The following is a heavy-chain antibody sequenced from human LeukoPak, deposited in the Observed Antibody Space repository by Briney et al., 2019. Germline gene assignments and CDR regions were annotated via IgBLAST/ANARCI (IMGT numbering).Heavy chain of an antibody. V-gene: IGHV4-4*09. J-gene: IGHJ6*03. CDR1: GGSISSYS. D-gene: IGHD6-19*01. CDR3: ARWAVAAIDYYHYYMDV. Sequence: SETLSLTCFVSGGSISSYSWSWIRQPPGKGLEWIGYIYTSGSANYNPSLKSRVTIPLDTSRNQFSLKLTSVTAADTAVYYCARWAVAAIDYYHYYMDVWGKGTTVTVSS. CDR2: IYTSGSA.